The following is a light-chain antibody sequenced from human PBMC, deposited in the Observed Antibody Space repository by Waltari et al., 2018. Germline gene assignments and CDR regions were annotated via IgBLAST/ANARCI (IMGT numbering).Light chain of an antibody. CDR2: GAS. J-gene: IGKJ1*01. Sequence: EIVMTQSPATLSVSPGERATLSCRPRQNVYTNLAWYQQKPGQAPRLLIYGASTRATDIPARFSGSGSGTEFTLTISSLESEDFAIFYCQQYMNWPRTFGQGTKVEIK. CDR3: QQYMNWPRT. CDR1: QNVYTN. V-gene: IGKV3-15*01.